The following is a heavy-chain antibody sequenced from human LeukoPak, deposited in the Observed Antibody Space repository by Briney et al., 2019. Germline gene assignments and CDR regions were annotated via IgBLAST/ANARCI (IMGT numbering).Heavy chain of an antibody. CDR1: GYSFSAYW. CDR2: INPRDSDT. Sequence: GESLKISCKGSGYSFSAYWIAWVRQMPGKGLEWMGIINPRDSDTRYSPSFLGQVTFSADKSINTAYLQWPSLKAPGTAIYYCAKISLAGDYFDYRGQGTLVIVSS. J-gene: IGHJ4*02. V-gene: IGHV5-51*01. D-gene: IGHD6-19*01. CDR3: AKISLAGDYFDY.